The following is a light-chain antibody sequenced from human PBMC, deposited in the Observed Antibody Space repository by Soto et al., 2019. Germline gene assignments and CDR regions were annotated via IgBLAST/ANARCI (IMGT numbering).Light chain of an antibody. CDR3: QQYGGSPRT. Sequence: EIVLTQSPGTLSLSPGERATLSCRASQSVSASYLAWYHQKPGQAPSLLIYGASSRATGIPDRFSGSGSGTDFILTISRLEPEDFAVYYCQQYGGSPRTFGQGTKV. J-gene: IGKJ1*01. V-gene: IGKV3-20*01. CDR1: QSVSASY. CDR2: GAS.